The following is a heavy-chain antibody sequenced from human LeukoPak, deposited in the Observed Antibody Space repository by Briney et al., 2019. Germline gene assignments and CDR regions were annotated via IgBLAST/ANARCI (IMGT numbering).Heavy chain of an antibody. CDR1: GFTVSSSY. V-gene: IGHV3-53*01. D-gene: IGHD3-3*01. Sequence: GESLKISCAASGFTVSSSYMSWVRQAPGKGLEWVSIIYSGGSTYYADSVKGRFTISRDNSKNTLYLQMNSLRAEDTAVYYCARDSTVRWSYWGQGTLVTVS. CDR2: IYSGGST. CDR3: ARDSTVRWSY. J-gene: IGHJ4*02.